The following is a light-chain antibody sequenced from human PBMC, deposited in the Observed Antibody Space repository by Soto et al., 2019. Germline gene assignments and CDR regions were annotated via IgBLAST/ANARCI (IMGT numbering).Light chain of an antibody. CDR1: QSVNNF. V-gene: IGKV3-11*01. CDR2: EAS. CDR3: QQRRNWPPT. J-gene: IGKJ1*01. Sequence: EIVLTHSPATLSLSPWERATLSCRASQSVNNFLACYQQRPGQAPRLLMYEASNRATGVPARFSGSGSGTDFTRTISSLEPEDFAIYYCQQRRNWPPTFGQGTKVDIK.